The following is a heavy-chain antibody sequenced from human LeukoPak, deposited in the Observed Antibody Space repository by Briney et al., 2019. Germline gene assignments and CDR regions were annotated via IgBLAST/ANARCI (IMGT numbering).Heavy chain of an antibody. CDR3: ARDQEASITIFGVVIQFDY. V-gene: IGHV3-30-3*01. J-gene: IGHJ4*02. Sequence: GGSLRLSCAASGFTFSSYAMHWVRQAPGEGLEWVAVISYDGSNKYYADSVKGRFTISRDNSKNTLYLQMNSLRAEDTAVYYCARDQEASITIFGVVIQFDYWGQGTLVTVSS. CDR2: ISYDGSNK. CDR1: GFTFSSYA. D-gene: IGHD3-3*01.